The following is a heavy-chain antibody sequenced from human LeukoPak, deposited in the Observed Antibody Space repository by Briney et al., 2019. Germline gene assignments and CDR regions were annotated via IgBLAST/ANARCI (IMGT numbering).Heavy chain of an antibody. CDR1: GGSFSGYY. D-gene: IGHD4-17*01. CDR2: IKSKTDGGTT. CDR3: TTAYGDYFDY. Sequence: ETLSLTCAVYGGSFSGYYWSWIRQPPGKGLEWVGRIKSKTDGGTTDYAAPVKGRFTISRDDSKNTLYLQMNSLKTEDTAVYYCTTAYGDYFDYWGQGTLVTVSS. V-gene: IGHV3-15*01. J-gene: IGHJ4*02.